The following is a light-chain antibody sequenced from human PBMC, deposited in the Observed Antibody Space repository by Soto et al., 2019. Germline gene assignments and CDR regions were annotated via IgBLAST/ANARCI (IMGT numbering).Light chain of an antibody. V-gene: IGKV3D-15*01. Sequence: EIVLTQSPGTLSLSPGERATLSCRASQSVGSDLAWYQQKPGQAHRLVTYDIFTRATGVQTRISGSGSGTEFTLTIRSLQSEDFAVYYCKQYNNWPRTFGQGTKVDIK. CDR2: DIF. CDR3: KQYNNWPRT. CDR1: QSVGSD. J-gene: IGKJ1*01.